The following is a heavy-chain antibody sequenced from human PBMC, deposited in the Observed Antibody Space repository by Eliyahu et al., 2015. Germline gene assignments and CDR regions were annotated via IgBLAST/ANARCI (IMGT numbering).Heavy chain of an antibody. D-gene: IGHD5-12*01. V-gene: IGHV3-33*06. Sequence: QVQLVESGGGVVQPGRSLRLSCAASGXSXGAFAMPWVXQAPGKGLEXVAIIWYDGSNEYFADSVKGRFTISRDNSNNMVFLQMNDLRADDTAIYYCAKDEGYSGNWLDHWGQGILVTVSS. CDR2: IWYDGSNE. CDR1: GXSXGAFA. J-gene: IGHJ5*02. CDR3: AKDEGYSGNWLDH.